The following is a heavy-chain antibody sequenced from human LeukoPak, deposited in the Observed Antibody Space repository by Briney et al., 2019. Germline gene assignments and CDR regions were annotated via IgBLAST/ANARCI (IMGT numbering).Heavy chain of an antibody. CDR2: INHSGST. V-gene: IGHV4-34*01. Sequence: SETLSLTCAVYGGSFSGYYWSWIRQPPGKGLEWIGEINHSGSTNYNPSLKSRVTMSVDTSKNQFSLKLSSVTAADTAVYYCAREYSSSRTLDYWGQGTLVTVSS. CDR1: GGSFSGYY. D-gene: IGHD6-13*01. J-gene: IGHJ4*02. CDR3: AREYSSSRTLDY.